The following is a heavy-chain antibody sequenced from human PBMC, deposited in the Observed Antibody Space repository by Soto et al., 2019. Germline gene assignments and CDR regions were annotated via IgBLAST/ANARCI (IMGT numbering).Heavy chain of an antibody. CDR3: ARDVGPVTIFGEALSGYFDF. D-gene: IGHD3-3*01. CDR1: GFSFGTYW. CDR2: IKEDGSER. V-gene: IGHV3-7*03. Sequence: PGGSLRLSCAVSGFSFGTYWMSWVRQAPGKGLEWLASIKEDGSERYYLDSVKGRFTISRDNAKDSLSLQMNGLRGEDTAFYYCARDVGPVTIFGEALSGYFDFWGQGTLVTVSS. J-gene: IGHJ4*02.